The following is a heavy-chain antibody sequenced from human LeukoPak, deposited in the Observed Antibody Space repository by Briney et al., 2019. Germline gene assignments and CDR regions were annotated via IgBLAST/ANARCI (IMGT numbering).Heavy chain of an antibody. CDR2: IKQDGSEK. CDR1: GFTFSSYW. J-gene: IGHJ4*02. Sequence: GGSLRLSCAASGFTFSSYWMSWVRQAPGKGLEWVANIKQDGSEKYYVDSVKGRFTISRDNAKNSLYLQMNSLRAEDTAVYYCARALVATISSTWTTVTTRGSDYWGQGTLVTVSS. V-gene: IGHV3-7*01. CDR3: ARALVATISSTWTTVTTRGSDY. D-gene: IGHD4-17*01.